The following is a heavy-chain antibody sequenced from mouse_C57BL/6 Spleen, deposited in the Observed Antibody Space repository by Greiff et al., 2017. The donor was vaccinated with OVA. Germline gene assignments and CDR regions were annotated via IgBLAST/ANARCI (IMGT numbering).Heavy chain of an antibody. Sequence: EVKVVESGGGLVKPGGSLKLSCAASGFTFSSYAMSWVRQTPEKRLEWVATISDGGSYTYYPDNVKGRFTISRDNAKNNLYLQMSHLKSEDTAMYYCARAGDYDYLYAMDYWGQGTSVTVSS. D-gene: IGHD2-4*01. CDR2: ISDGGSYT. CDR1: GFTFSSYA. CDR3: ARAGDYDYLYAMDY. V-gene: IGHV5-4*03. J-gene: IGHJ4*01.